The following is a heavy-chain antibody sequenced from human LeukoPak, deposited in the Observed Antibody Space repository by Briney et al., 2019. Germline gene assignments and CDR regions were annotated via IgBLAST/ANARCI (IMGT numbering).Heavy chain of an antibody. CDR3: ARSVVRGVIKNYYMDV. Sequence: GGSLRLSCAASGFTFSSYSMNWVRQAPGKGLEWVSSISSSSSYIYYADSVKGRFTISRDNAKNSLYLQMNSLRAEDTAVYYCARSVVRGVIKNYYMDVWGKGTTVTISS. D-gene: IGHD3-10*01. CDR1: GFTFSSYS. CDR2: ISSSSSYI. J-gene: IGHJ6*03. V-gene: IGHV3-21*01.